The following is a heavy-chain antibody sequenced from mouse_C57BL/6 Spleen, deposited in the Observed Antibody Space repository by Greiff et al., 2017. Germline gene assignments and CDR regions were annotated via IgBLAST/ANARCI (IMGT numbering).Heavy chain of an antibody. J-gene: IGHJ4*01. Sequence: QVQLQQPGAELVMPGASVKLSCKASGYTFTSYWMHWVKQRPGQGLEWIGEIDPSDSYTNYNQKFKGKSTLTVDKSSSTAYMQLSSLTSEDSAVYYCARRGSNHAMDYWGQGTSVTVSS. CDR3: ARRGSNHAMDY. CDR1: GYTFTSYW. D-gene: IGHD2-5*01. V-gene: IGHV1-69*01. CDR2: IDPSDSYT.